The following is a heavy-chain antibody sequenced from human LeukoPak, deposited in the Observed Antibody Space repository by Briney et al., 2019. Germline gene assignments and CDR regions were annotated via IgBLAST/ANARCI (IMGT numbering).Heavy chain of an antibody. CDR1: GFTFSSYG. Sequence: GGSLRHSCAASGFTFSSYGMHWVRQAPGKGLEWVAVIWYDGSNKYYADSVKGRFTISRDNSKNTLYLQMNSLRAEDTAVYYCARSWYDSSGYYYPNDLDCWGQGTLVTVSS. CDR3: ARSWYDSSGYYYPNDLDC. CDR2: IWYDGSNK. D-gene: IGHD3-22*01. V-gene: IGHV3-33*01. J-gene: IGHJ4*02.